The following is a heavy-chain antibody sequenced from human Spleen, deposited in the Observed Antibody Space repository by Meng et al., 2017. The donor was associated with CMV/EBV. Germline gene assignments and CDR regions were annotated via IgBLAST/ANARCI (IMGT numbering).Heavy chain of an antibody. CDR3: ASRGYLGNFDY. D-gene: IGHD5-12*01. Sequence: QLLGQQWGRGPLRPSWTLPLPCAVYGGAFSGYYWSWIRQPPGKGLEWIGENNHSGSTNYNPSLKSRVTISVDTSKNQFSLKLSSVTAADTAVYYCASRGYLGNFDYWGQGTLVTVSS. V-gene: IGHV4-34*01. CDR1: GGAFSGYY. J-gene: IGHJ4*02. CDR2: NNHSGST.